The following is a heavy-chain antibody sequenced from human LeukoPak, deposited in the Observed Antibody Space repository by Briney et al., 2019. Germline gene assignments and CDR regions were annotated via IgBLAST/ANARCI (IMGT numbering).Heavy chain of an antibody. CDR3: AREDGSGSRNWFDH. CDR1: GYTFTSYG. D-gene: IGHD3-10*01. CDR2: ISAYNGNT. J-gene: IGHJ5*02. V-gene: IGHV1-18*01. Sequence: ASVTVSFKASGYTFTSYGISWVRQAPGQGLEWMGWISAYNGNTNYAQKLQGRVTVTTDTSTSTAYMELRSLRSDDTAVYYCAREDGSGSRNWFDHWGQGTLVTVSS.